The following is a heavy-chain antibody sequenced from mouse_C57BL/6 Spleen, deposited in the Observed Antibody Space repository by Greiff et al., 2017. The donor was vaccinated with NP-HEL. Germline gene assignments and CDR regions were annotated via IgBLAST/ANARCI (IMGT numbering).Heavy chain of an antibody. CDR3: TAYFDV. J-gene: IGHJ1*03. Sequence: QVQLKESGAELVRPGASVTLSCKASGYTFTDYEMHWVKQTPVHGLEWIGAIDPETGGTAYNQKFKGKAILTADKSSSTAYMELRSLTSEDSAVYYCTAYFDVWGTGTTVTVSS. CDR2: IDPETGGT. CDR1: GYTFTDYE. V-gene: IGHV1-15*01.